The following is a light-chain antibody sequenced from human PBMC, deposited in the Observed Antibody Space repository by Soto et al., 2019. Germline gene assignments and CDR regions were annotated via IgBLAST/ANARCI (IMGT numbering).Light chain of an antibody. Sequence: EIEMTQSPSTLSASVGDRATIPCRASQSINRWLAWYQQKPGKAPKLLIYKASSLESGVPSRFSGGGIGTEFSLSISSLQPEDFATYYCQQHNSYSEAFGQGTKVDIK. CDR3: QQHNSYSEA. V-gene: IGKV1-5*03. J-gene: IGKJ1*01. CDR1: QSINRW. CDR2: KAS.